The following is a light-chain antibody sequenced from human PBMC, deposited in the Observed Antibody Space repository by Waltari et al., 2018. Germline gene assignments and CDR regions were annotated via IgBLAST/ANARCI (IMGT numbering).Light chain of an antibody. CDR2: AIS. CDR3: QQTYVTPRT. CDR1: QTMISY. J-gene: IGKJ4*01. V-gene: IGKV1-39*01. Sequence: DIELTQSPSSLSASLGDRVTIPCRTSQTMISYLNWYQQRPGKAPELLIYAISRLQTGVPSRFSGSGSGTDFTLTINNLQPEDFATYYCQQTYVTPRTFGGGTKVQIK.